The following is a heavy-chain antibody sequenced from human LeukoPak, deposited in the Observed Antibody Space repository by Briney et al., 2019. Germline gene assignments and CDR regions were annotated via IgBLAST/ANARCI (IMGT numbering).Heavy chain of an antibody. D-gene: IGHD6-19*01. CDR3: ARSSAWSPFDY. J-gene: IGHJ4*02. CDR1: GGSVSSDGYY. V-gene: IGHV4-61*08. Sequence: SETLSLTCTVSGGSVSSDGYYWSWIRQPPGKGLEWIGYVSFSGNTNYNPSLKSRATISLDTSENQFSLKLNSVTATDTALYYCARSSAWSPFDYWGQGTLVTVSS. CDR2: VSFSGNT.